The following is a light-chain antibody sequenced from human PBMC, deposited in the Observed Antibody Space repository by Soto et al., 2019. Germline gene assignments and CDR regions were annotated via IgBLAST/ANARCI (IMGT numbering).Light chain of an antibody. CDR1: SSDVGSYNL. V-gene: IGLV2-11*01. CDR3: CSYAGSYTWV. J-gene: IGLJ3*02. CDR2: DVS. Sequence: QSALTQPRSVSGSPGQSVTISCAGTSSDVGSYNLVSWYQQHPGKAPKLMIYDVSDRPSGVPDRFSGSKSGDTASLSISGLQAEDEADYYCCSYAGSYTWVFGGGTKLTV.